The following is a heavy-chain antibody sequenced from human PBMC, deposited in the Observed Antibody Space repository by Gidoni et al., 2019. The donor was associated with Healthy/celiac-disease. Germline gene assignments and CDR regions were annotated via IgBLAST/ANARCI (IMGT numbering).Heavy chain of an antibody. CDR3: ARVEVAGRAFDY. D-gene: IGHD6-19*01. V-gene: IGHV4-31*01. CDR2: IYYSGST. Sequence: QVQLRESGPGLVKPSQTLSLTCTFSGGSISSGGYYWSGIRQHPGKGLEWIGYIYYSGSTYYNPSLKSLVTISVDTSKNQFSLKLSSVTAADTAVYYCARVEVAGRAFDYWGQGTLVTVSS. CDR1: GGSISSGGYY. J-gene: IGHJ4*02.